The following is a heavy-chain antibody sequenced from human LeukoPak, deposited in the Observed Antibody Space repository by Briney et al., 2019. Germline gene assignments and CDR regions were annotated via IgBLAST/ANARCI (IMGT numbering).Heavy chain of an antibody. Sequence: GGSLRLSCAASGFTFSSYAMSWVRQAPGKGLEWVSAISGSGGSTYYADSVKGRFTISRDNAKNSLYLQMNSLRAEDTAVYYCARRGGYSYGYAYFDYWGQGTLVTVSS. J-gene: IGHJ4*02. D-gene: IGHD5-18*01. CDR1: GFTFSSYA. V-gene: IGHV3-23*01. CDR3: ARRGGYSYGYAYFDY. CDR2: ISGSGGST.